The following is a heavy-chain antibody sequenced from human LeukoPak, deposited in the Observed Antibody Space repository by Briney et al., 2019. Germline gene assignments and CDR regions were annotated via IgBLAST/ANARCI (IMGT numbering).Heavy chain of an antibody. D-gene: IGHD3-16*01. CDR2: IKQDGGEK. V-gene: IGHV3-7*01. CDR1: GFTFSSYW. J-gene: IGHJ4*02. CDR3: ASTRKGGVPSFDY. Sequence: GGSLRLSCAASGFTFSSYWMSWVRQAPGKGLEWVANIKQDGGEKYYVDSVKGRLTISRDNAKNSLYLQMNSLRAEDTAVYYCASTRKGGVPSFDYWGQGTLVTVSS.